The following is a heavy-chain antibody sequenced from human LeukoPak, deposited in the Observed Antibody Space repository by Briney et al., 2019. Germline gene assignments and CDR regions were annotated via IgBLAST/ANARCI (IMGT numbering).Heavy chain of an antibody. D-gene: IGHD6-6*01. V-gene: IGHV4-34*01. CDR3: ARGGEQLSGY. CDR2: IKHSGST. CDR1: GGSFSGYY. J-gene: IGHJ4*02. Sequence: SETLSLTCAVYGGSFSGYYWSWIRQPPGKGLEWIGEIKHSGSTNYNPSLKSRVTISVDTSKNQFSLKLSSVTAADTAVYYCARGGEQLSGYWGRGTLVTVSS.